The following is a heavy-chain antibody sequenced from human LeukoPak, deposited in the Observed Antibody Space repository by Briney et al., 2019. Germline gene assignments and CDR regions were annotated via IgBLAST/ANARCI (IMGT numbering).Heavy chain of an antibody. CDR3: ARELRFLEWLLYKGANWFDP. V-gene: IGHV4-4*02. CDR1: GGSISSSNW. CDR2: IYHSGST. J-gene: IGHJ5*02. Sequence: SETLSLTCAVSGGSISSSNWWSWVRQPPGKGLEWIGEIYHSGSTNYNPSLKSRVTISVDKSKNQFSLELSSVTAADTAVYYCARELRFLEWLLYKGANWFDPWGQGTLVTVSS. D-gene: IGHD3-3*01.